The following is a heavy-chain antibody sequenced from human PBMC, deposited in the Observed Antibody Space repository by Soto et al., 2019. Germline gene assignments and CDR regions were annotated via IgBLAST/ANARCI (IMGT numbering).Heavy chain of an antibody. CDR3: ARDCRYSYAHDY. V-gene: IGHV3-21*01. D-gene: IGHD5-18*01. J-gene: IGHJ4*02. CDR2: ISSSSSYI. Sequence: EVQLVESGGGLVKPGGSLRLSCAASGFTFSSYSMNWVRQAPGKGLEWVSSISSSSSYIYYADSVKGRLTISRDNAKNSLYLQMNSLRAEDKAVYDCARDCRYSYAHDYWGQGNLVTVSS. CDR1: GFTFSSYS.